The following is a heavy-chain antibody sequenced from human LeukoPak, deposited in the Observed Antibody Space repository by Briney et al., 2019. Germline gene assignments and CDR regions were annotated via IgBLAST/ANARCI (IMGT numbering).Heavy chain of an antibody. J-gene: IGHJ3*02. Sequence: SETLSLTCTVSGGSISTSNYYWGWIRQPPGKGLEWIGNIFYSGSTYYSPSLRSRVTISLDTSRNQFSLKLSSVTAADTAVYYCARDSDITRIVVVMADAFDIWGQGTMVTVSS. CDR3: ARDSDITRIVVVMADAFDI. CDR1: GGSISTSNYY. D-gene: IGHD3-22*01. CDR2: IFYSGST. V-gene: IGHV4-39*07.